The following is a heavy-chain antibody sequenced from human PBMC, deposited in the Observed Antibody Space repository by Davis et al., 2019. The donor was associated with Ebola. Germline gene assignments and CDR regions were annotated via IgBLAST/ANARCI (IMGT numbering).Heavy chain of an antibody. Sequence: AASVKVSCKASGYTFTSYGISWVRQAPGQGLEWMGWISAYNGNTNYAQKLQGRVTMTTDTSTSTAYMELRSLRSDDTAVYYCARDKFSSSWIHYYYYGMDVWGQGTTVTVSS. J-gene: IGHJ6*02. V-gene: IGHV1-18*01. D-gene: IGHD6-13*01. CDR3: ARDKFSSSWIHYYYYGMDV. CDR2: ISAYNGNT. CDR1: GYTFTSYG.